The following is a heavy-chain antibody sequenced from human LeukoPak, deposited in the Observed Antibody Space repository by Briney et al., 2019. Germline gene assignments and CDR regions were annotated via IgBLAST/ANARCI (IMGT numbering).Heavy chain of an antibody. D-gene: IGHD2-15*01. J-gene: IGHJ3*02. CDR2: ISSSGSTI. V-gene: IGHV3-11*04. CDR1: GFTFSDYY. Sequence: GGSLRLSCAASGFTFSDYYMSWVRQAPGKGLGWVSYISSSGSTIYYADSVKGQLTISRDNPKNSLYLQINNLRAEDTAVYYWARPILLSDAFDIWGQGTMVTVSS. CDR3: ARPILLSDAFDI.